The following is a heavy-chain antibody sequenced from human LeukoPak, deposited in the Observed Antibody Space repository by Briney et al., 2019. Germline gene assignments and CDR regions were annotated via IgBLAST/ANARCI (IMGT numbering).Heavy chain of an antibody. D-gene: IGHD6-13*01. Sequence: ASVKVSCKASGYTFTGYYMHWVRQAPGQGLEWMGWLNPDSGGTNYAQKFQGRVTMTRDTSITTAYMELSRLRSDDTAVYYCAREGTASSSPNWFDPWGQGTLVTVSS. CDR2: LNPDSGGT. CDR1: GYTFTGYY. J-gene: IGHJ5*02. V-gene: IGHV1-2*02. CDR3: AREGTASSSPNWFDP.